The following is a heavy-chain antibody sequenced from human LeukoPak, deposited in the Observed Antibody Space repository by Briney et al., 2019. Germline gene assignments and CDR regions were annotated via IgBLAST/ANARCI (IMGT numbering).Heavy chain of an antibody. V-gene: IGHV4-4*07. D-gene: IGHD5-18*01. CDR3: ARDQYSYGSGDYYFDY. Sequence: PSETLSLTCAVYGGSFSGYYWSWIRQPPGKGLEWIGRFYTSGSTNYNPSLKSRVTMSVDTSKNQFSLKLSSVTAADTAVYYCARDQYSYGSGDYYFDYWGQGTLVTVSS. J-gene: IGHJ4*02. CDR1: GGSFSGYY. CDR2: FYTSGST.